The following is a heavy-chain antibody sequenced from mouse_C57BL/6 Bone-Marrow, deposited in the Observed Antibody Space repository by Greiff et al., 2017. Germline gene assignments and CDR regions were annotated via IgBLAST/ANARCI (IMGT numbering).Heavy chain of an antibody. V-gene: IGHV1-76*01. CDR3: ARDPIYYYGSAWFAY. CDR1: GYTFTDYY. CDR2: IYPGSGNT. D-gene: IGHD1-1*01. Sequence: QVQLQQSGAELVRPGASVKLSCKASGYTFTDYYINWVKQRPGQGLEWIARIYPGSGNTYYNEKFKGKATLTAEKSSSTAYMQLSSLTSEDSAVYFCARDPIYYYGSAWFAYWGQGTLVTVSA. J-gene: IGHJ3*01.